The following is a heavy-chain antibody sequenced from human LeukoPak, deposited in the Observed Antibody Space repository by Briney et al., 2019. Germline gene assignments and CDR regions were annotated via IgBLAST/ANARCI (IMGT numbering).Heavy chain of an antibody. J-gene: IGHJ4*02. CDR3: ARDAPLGGGSGRAPGY. D-gene: IGHD3-10*01. CDR2: IYYSGST. V-gene: IGHV4-39*07. Sequence: SETLSLTCTVSGGSISSSSYYWGWIRQPPGKGLEWIGSIYYSGSTYYNPSLKSRVTISVDTSKNQFSLKLSSVTAADTAVYYCARDAPLGGGSGRAPGYWGQGTLVTVSS. CDR1: GGSISSSSYY.